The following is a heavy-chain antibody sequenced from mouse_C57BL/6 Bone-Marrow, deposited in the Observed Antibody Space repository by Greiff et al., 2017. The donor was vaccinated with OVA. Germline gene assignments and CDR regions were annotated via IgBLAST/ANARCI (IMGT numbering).Heavy chain of an antibody. CDR1: GYSFTGYY. Sequence: EVQLQQSGPELVKPGASVKISCKASGYSFTGYYMNWVKQSPEKSLEWIGEINTSTGGTTYNQKFKAKATLTVDKSSSTAYMQLKSLTSEDSAVYYCARRTGTKFDYWGQGTTLTVSS. CDR3: ARRTGTKFDY. D-gene: IGHD4-1*01. CDR2: INTSTGGT. J-gene: IGHJ2*01. V-gene: IGHV1-42*01.